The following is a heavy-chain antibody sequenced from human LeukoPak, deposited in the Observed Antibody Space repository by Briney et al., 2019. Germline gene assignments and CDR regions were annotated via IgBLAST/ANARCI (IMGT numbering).Heavy chain of an antibody. CDR1: GFTFSSYW. CDR3: ARDYYDSSGYYPLDY. J-gene: IGHJ4*02. V-gene: IGHV3-74*01. CDR2: INSDGSST. D-gene: IGHD3-22*01. Sequence: GGSLRLSCAASGFTFSSYWMHWVRQAPGKGLVWVSRINSDGSSTSYADSVKGRFTISRDNAKNTLYLQMNSLRAEDTAVYYCARDYYDSSGYYPLDYWGRGTLVTVSS.